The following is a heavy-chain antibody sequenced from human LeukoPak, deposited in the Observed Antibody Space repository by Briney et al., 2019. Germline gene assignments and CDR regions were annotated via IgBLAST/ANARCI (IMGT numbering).Heavy chain of an antibody. D-gene: IGHD4-17*01. CDR2: ISGSGDSV. J-gene: IGHJ4*01. CDR3: STEPRSLLY. Sequence: GGSLRLSCAASGFTFSIYGMSWVRQAPGRGLEWVSGISGSGDSVYYADSVKGRFTISRDNSKNTLYLQLNSLRPEDTALYYCSTEPRSLLYWGHGTLVTVSS. CDR1: GFTFSIYG. V-gene: IGHV3-23*01.